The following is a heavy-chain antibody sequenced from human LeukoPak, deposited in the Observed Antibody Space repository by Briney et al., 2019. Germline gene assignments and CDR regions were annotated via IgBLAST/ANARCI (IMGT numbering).Heavy chain of an antibody. J-gene: IGHJ4*02. CDR2: IYDSGST. D-gene: IGHD4-23*01. CDR3: ARVYGGNSFDY. Sequence: SETLSLTCTVSGGSIRSSYYYWGWIRQPPGKGLEWIGSIYDSGSTYYNLSLKSRVTISVDTSKNQFSLKLNSVTAADTAVYYCARVYGGNSFDYWGQGTLVTVSS. V-gene: IGHV4-39*01. CDR1: GGSIRSSYYY.